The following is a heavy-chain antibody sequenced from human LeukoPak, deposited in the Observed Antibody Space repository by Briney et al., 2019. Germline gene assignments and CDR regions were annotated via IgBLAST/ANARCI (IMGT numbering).Heavy chain of an antibody. Sequence: PGGSLRLSCATSGFTFSTYGMHWVHQAPGKGLEWVAVMSYDGSNKYYADSVKGRFTISRDNSKNTVYLQMNSLRAEDTAVYYCAKESGLSGSYYRAFDYWGQGTLVTVSS. D-gene: IGHD1-26*01. V-gene: IGHV3-30*18. J-gene: IGHJ4*02. CDR2: MSYDGSNK. CDR1: GFTFSTYG. CDR3: AKESGLSGSYYRAFDY.